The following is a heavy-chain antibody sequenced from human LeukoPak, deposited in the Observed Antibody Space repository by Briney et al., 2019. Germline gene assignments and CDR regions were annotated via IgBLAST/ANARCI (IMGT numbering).Heavy chain of an antibody. D-gene: IGHD1-1*01. CDR3: AKAREGTVVIDY. V-gene: IGHV3-23*01. CDR2: MSSSDDGR. Sequence: GGSLRLSCATSGFSFSSYAMSWVRQAPGKGLEWVSAMSSSDDGRYYAASVRGRFTISRDNSKNTLYLQINSLGPEDTALYYCAKAREGTVVIDYWGQGTLVTVSS. CDR1: GFSFSSYA. J-gene: IGHJ4*02.